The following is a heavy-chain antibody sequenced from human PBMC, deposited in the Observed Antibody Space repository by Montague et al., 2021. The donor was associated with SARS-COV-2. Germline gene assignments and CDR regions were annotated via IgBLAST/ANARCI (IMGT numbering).Heavy chain of an antibody. CDR1: GDSVSSNIAT. CDR2: TYYRSKWYS. D-gene: IGHD2-2*01. CDR3: ARIPVGSKYYFDF. V-gene: IGHV6-1*01. J-gene: IGHJ4*02. Sequence: CAISGDSVSSNIATRNWNRQSPSRRLEWLGRTYYRSKWYSDYAESVKSRITIDPDTSKHQFPLHLNSVTPEDTAVYYCARIPVGSKYYFDFWGQGTLVTVSS.